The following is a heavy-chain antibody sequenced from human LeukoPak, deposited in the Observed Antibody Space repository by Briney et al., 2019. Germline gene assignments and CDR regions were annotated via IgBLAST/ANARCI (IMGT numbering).Heavy chain of an antibody. V-gene: IGHV3-48*03. J-gene: IGHJ4*02. CDR3: ATSTGQLLGGVDY. D-gene: IGHD2-2*01. CDR1: GFTFSSYE. CDR2: ISSSGSTI. Sequence: PGGSLRLSCAASGFTFSSYEMNWVRQAPGKGLEWVSYISSSGSTIYYADSVKGRFTISRDNAKNSLYLQMNSLRAEDTAVYYCATSTGQLLGGVDYWGQGTLVTASS.